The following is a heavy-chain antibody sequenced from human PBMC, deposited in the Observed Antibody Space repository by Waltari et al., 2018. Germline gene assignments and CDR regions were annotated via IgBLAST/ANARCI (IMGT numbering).Heavy chain of an antibody. V-gene: IGHV4-61*02. CDR2: IYTSGST. Sequence: QVQLQASGPGLVTPSQTLSLTCTVSGGSISSCSYYWSWIRQPAGKGLEWIGRIYTSGSTNYNPSLKSRVTISVDTSKNQFSLKLSSVTAADTAVYYCARAIYYTAMPYWYFDLWCRGTLVTVSS. CDR3: ARAIYYTAMPYWYFDL. D-gene: IGHD5-18*01. CDR1: GGSISSCSYY. J-gene: IGHJ2*01.